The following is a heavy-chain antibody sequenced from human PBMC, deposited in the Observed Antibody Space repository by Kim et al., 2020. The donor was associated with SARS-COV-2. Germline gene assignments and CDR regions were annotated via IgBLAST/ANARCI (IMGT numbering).Heavy chain of an antibody. V-gene: IGHV1-69*05. CDR2: IIPISGTT. J-gene: IGHJ6*01. CDR3: ARGQLRLPPLDFSYYGIDV. CDR1: GYTFSSYA. Sequence: SVKVSCKASGYTFSSYAINWVRQAPGQGLEWMGWIIPISGTTSYAQKFQGRVTMTRDKSTSTAYMELSSLRSEDTAVYYCARGQLRLPPLDFSYYGIDV. D-gene: IGHD5-18*01.